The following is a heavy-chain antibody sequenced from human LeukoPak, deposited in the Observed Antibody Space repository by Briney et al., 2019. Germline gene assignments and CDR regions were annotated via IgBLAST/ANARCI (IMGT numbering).Heavy chain of an antibody. CDR3: ARGHSSGWRYYYYGMDV. CDR2: IYYSGST. J-gene: IGHJ6*02. V-gene: IGHV4-59*01. CDR1: GGSISGYY. Sequence: PSETLSLTCTVSGGSISGYYWSWIRQPPGKGLEWIGYIYYSGSTNYNPSLKSRVTISVDTSKNQFSLKLSSVTAADTAVYYCARGHSSGWRYYYYGMDVWGQGTTVTVSS. D-gene: IGHD6-19*01.